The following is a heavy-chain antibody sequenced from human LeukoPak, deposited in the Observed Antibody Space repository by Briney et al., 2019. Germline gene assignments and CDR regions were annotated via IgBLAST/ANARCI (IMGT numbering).Heavy chain of an antibody. CDR3: ARERGGNSPFDS. V-gene: IGHV1-2*02. Sequence: ASVKVSCNTSGYTFTGYYMHWVRQASGRGLEWMGWINPNSSVTNYAQRFQGRVTMTRDTSISAAYMELRWLTSDDTAVYYCARERGGNSPFDSWGQGTLVTVSS. CDR1: GYTFTGYY. J-gene: IGHJ4*02. D-gene: IGHD4-23*01. CDR2: INPNSSVT.